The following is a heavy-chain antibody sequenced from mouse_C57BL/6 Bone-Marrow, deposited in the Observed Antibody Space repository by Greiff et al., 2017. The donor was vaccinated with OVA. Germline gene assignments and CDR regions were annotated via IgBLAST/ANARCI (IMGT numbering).Heavy chain of an antibody. V-gene: IGHV5-2*01. CDR2: INSDGGST. Sequence: EVQLVESGGGLVQPGESLKLSCESNEYEFPSHDMSWVRQTPEKRLELVAAINSDGGSTYYPDTMEGRFTLSRDNTKNTLYLQMSSLRSEETTMFYCAKHVVYDSSPNWYFDDWGKGTTVTVSS. CDR3: AKHVVYDSSPNWYFDD. CDR1: EYEFPSHD. D-gene: IGHD1-1*01. J-gene: IGHJ1*03.